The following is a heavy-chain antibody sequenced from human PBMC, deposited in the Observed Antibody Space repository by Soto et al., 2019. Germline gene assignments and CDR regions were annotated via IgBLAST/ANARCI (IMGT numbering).Heavy chain of an antibody. CDR1: GFTFSSYG. V-gene: IGHV3-33*08. J-gene: IGHJ4*02. D-gene: IGHD5-12*01. CDR2: IWYDGSNK. CDR3: ARDHSGYYLDY. Sequence: QVQLVESGGGVVQPGRSLRLSCAASGFTFSSYGMNWVRQAPGKGLEWVAVIWYDGSNKYYGDSVKGRFAISRDDSRNTLYLQMNSLRAEDTAVYYCARDHSGYYLDYWGQGTLVTVSS.